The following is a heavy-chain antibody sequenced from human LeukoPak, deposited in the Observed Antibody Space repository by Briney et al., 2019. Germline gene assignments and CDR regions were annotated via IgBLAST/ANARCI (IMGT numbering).Heavy chain of an antibody. D-gene: IGHD3-16*01. V-gene: IGHV3-7*03. Sequence: GGSLTLSCAASGFSFSSYCMNWARQAPWKGLEWVASINHNGNVNYYVDSVKGRFTISRDNAKNSLYLQMSNLRAEDTAVYFCARGGGLDVWGQGATVTVSS. CDR3: ARGGGLDV. CDR1: GFSFSSYC. J-gene: IGHJ6*02. CDR2: INHNGNVN.